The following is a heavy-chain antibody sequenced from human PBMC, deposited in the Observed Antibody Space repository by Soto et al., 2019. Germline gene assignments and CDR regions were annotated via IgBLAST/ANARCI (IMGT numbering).Heavy chain of an antibody. D-gene: IGHD6-6*01. CDR2: IYSGGST. J-gene: IGHJ3*02. CDR1: GFTVSSNY. V-gene: IGHV3-66*01. CDR3: ARDKGGFGSSSSEHPGAFDI. Sequence: EVQLVESGGGLVQPGGSLRLSCAASGFTVSSNYMSWVRQAPGKGLEWVSVIYSGGSTYYADSVKGRFTISRDNSKNTLYVQMNSMRAADTAVYYCARDKGGFGSSSSEHPGAFDIWGQGTMVTVSS.